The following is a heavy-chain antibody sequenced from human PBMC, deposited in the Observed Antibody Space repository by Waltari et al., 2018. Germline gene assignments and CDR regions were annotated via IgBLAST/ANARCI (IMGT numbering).Heavy chain of an antibody. V-gene: IGHV2-26*01. D-gene: IGHD3-22*01. CDR1: GFSLSNASMG. Sequence: QVTLKESGPVLVKPTETLTLTCTVSGFSLSNASMGVSWIRQPPGKALEWLAHIFSNDEKSYSTSLKSRLTISKETSKSQVVLTMTNMDPVDTATYYCARSHDSSGYYYNYYYYYGMDVWGQGTTVTVSS. J-gene: IGHJ6*02. CDR3: ARSHDSSGYYYNYYYYYGMDV. CDR2: IFSNDEK.